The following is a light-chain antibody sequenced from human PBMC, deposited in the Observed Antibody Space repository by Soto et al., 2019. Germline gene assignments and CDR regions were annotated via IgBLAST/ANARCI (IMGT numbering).Light chain of an antibody. Sequence: DIQMTQSPSAMSASVGDRVTITCRASQGINHYLAWFQVKPGKVPKRLIYGASSLQSGVPSRFSGSGSGTEFTLTISSLQPEDSAGYYCLQPNSYNLNSGGGTKVDIK. CDR2: GAS. J-gene: IGKJ4*01. CDR3: LQPNSYNLN. CDR1: QGINHY. V-gene: IGKV1-17*03.